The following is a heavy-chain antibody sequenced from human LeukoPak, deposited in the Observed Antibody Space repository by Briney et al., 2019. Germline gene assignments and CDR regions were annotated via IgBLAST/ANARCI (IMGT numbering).Heavy chain of an antibody. CDR2: ISGSGGST. V-gene: IGHV3-23*01. CDR3: ARDRGNSVRYDSSGPPNWFDP. Sequence: PGGSLRLSCAASGFTFSSYAMSWVRQAPGKGLEWVSAISGSGGSTYYADSVKGRFTISRDNAKNSLYLQMNSLRAEDTALYYCARDRGNSVRYDSSGPPNWFDPWGQGTLVTVSS. D-gene: IGHD3-22*01. CDR1: GFTFSSYA. J-gene: IGHJ5*02.